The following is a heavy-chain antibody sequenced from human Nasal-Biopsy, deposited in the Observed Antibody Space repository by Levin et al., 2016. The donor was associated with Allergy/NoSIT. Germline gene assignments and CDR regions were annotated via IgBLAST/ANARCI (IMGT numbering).Heavy chain of an antibody. V-gene: IGHV1-8*01. D-gene: IGHD2-8*02. CDR1: GYPFINYD. CDR3: ARDTGKDAFDI. J-gene: IGHJ3*02. CDR2: MNPNSGTT. Sequence: ASVKVSCKASGYPFINYDINWVRQASGQGLEWMGWMNPNSGTTGYAQKFQGRVTMTRDTSTSTAYMELSSLRYEDTAVYYCARDTGKDAFDIWGQGTMVTVSS.